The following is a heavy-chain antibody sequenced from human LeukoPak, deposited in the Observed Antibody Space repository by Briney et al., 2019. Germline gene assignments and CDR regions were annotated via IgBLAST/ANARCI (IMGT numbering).Heavy chain of an antibody. CDR3: ARGGCSSTSCYEPEYYYGMDV. V-gene: IGHV3-21*04. CDR2: VSDSGVNT. J-gene: IGHJ6*02. Sequence: GGSLRLSCAASGFTFSSYSMSWVRQAPGKGLDWVSGVSDSGVNTYYADSVKGRFTISRDNAKNSLYLQMNSLRAEDTAVYYCARGGCSSTSCYEPEYYYGMDVWGQGTTVTVSS. D-gene: IGHD2-2*01. CDR1: GFTFSSYS.